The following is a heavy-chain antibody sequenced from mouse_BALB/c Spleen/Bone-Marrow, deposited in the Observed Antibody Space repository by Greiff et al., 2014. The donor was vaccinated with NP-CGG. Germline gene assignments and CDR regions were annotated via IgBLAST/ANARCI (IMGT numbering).Heavy chain of an antibody. V-gene: IGHV14-3*02. CDR3: AQGYDWAMDY. Sequence: EVQRVESGAELVKPGASVKLSCTASGFNIKDTYIHWVKQRPEQGLEWIGRIDPANGNTKYDPKFQGKATITTDTSSNTAYLQLSSLTSEDTAVYYCAQGYDWAMDYWGQGTSVTVSS. CDR2: IDPANGNT. CDR1: GFNIKDTY. D-gene: IGHD2-14*01. J-gene: IGHJ4*01.